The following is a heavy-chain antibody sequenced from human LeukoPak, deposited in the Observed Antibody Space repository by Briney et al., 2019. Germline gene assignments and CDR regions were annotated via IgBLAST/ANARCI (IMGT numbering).Heavy chain of an antibody. CDR3: ARVDAAPGLGYCSSTSCYTGHYYYYGMDV. CDR2: ISYDGSNK. Sequence: HPGGSLRLSCAASGFTFSSYAMPWVRQAPGKGLEWVAVISYDGSNKYYADSVKGRFTISRDNSKNTLYLQMNSLRAEDTAVYYCARVDAAPGLGYCSSTSCYTGHYYYYGMDVWGQGTTVTVSS. V-gene: IGHV3-30-3*01. J-gene: IGHJ6*02. CDR1: GFTFSSYA. D-gene: IGHD2-2*02.